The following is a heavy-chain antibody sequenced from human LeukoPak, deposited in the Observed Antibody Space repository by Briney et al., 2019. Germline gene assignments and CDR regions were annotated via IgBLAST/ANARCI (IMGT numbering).Heavy chain of an antibody. J-gene: IGHJ4*02. CDR3: ARAGSSGYHY. CDR2: ISSSSSYI. CDR1: GFTFSSYA. Sequence: GGSLRLXCAASGFTFSSYAMSWVRQAPGKGLEWVSSISSSSSYIYYADSVKGRFTISRDNAKNSLYLQMNSLRAEDTAVYYCARAGSSGYHYWGQGTLVTVSS. V-gene: IGHV3-21*01. D-gene: IGHD6-19*01.